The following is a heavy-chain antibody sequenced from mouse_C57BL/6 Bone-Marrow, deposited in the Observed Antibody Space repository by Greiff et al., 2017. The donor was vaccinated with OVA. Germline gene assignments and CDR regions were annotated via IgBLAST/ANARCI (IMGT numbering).Heavy chain of an antibody. V-gene: IGHV1-64*01. CDR1: GYTFTSYW. Sequence: QVQLKQPGAELVKPGASVKLSCKASGYTFTSYWMHWVKQRPGQGLEWIGMIHPNSGSTNYNEKFKSKATLTVDKSSSTAYMQLSSLTSEDSAVYYCTPPPYYYGRGYFDVWGTGTTVTVSS. D-gene: IGHD1-1*01. J-gene: IGHJ1*03. CDR2: IHPNSGST. CDR3: TPPPYYYGRGYFDV.